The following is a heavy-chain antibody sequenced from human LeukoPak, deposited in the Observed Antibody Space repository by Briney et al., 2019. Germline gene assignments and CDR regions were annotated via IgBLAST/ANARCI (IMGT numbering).Heavy chain of an antibody. Sequence: SVKVSCKASGGTFSSYAISWVRQAPGQGLEWMGGIIPIFGTANYAQKFQGRVTITADESTSTAYMELSSLRSEDTAVYYCARVGNYYDSSGYRTYYFDYWGQGTLVTVSS. J-gene: IGHJ4*02. V-gene: IGHV1-69*13. CDR1: GGTFSSYA. CDR2: IIPIFGTA. CDR3: ARVGNYYDSSGYRTYYFDY. D-gene: IGHD3-22*01.